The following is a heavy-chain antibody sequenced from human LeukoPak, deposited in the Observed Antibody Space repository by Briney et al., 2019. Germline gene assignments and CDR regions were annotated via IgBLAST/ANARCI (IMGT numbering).Heavy chain of an antibody. D-gene: IGHD3/OR15-3a*01. CDR1: GGSISSSSYY. CDR3: ARGGRGTGSPTSTG. CDR2: INHSGST. V-gene: IGHV4-39*07. Sequence: SETLSLTCTVSGGSISSSSYYWGWIRQPPGKGLEWIGEINHSGSTNYNPSLKSRVTISVDTSKNQFSLKLSSVTAADTAVYYCARGGRGTGSPTSTGWGQGTLVTVSS. J-gene: IGHJ4*02.